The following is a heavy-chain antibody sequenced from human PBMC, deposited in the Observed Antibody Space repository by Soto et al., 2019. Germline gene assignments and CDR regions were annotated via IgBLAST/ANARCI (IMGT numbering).Heavy chain of an antibody. Sequence: SETLSLTCAVSGGSISSGGYSWSWIRQPPGKGLEWIGYIYHSGSTYYNPSLKSRVTISVDRSKNQFSLKLSSVTAADTAVYYCARAANYYDSSGYPQYYFDYWGQGTLVTVSS. J-gene: IGHJ4*02. CDR3: ARAANYYDSSGYPQYYFDY. V-gene: IGHV4-30-2*01. D-gene: IGHD3-22*01. CDR2: IYHSGST. CDR1: GGSISSGGYS.